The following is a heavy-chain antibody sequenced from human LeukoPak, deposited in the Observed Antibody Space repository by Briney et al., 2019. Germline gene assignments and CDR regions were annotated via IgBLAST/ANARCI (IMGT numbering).Heavy chain of an antibody. CDR1: GSTFTDYY. D-gene: IGHD2-15*01. V-gene: IGHV1-46*01. J-gene: IGHJ4*02. CDR2: INPSGGST. Sequence: ASVKVSCKASGSTFTDYYMHWVRQAPGQGLEWMGIINPSGGSTSYAQKFQGRVTITADKSTSTAYMELSSLRFEDTAVYYCARVYCSGGSCYSSRGNFDYWGQGTLVTVSS. CDR3: ARVYCSGGSCYSSRGNFDY.